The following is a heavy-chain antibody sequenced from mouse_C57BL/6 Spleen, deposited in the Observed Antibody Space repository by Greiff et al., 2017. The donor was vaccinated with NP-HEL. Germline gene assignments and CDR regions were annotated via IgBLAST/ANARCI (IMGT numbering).Heavy chain of an antibody. Sequence: QVQLQQPGAELVIPGASVKLSCKASGYTFTSYWMHWVKQRPGQGLEWIGEIDPSDSYTNYNQKFKGKSTLTVDKSSSTAYMQLSSLTSEDSAVYYCARNGNYLYYFDYWGQGTTLTVSS. D-gene: IGHD2-1*01. CDR2: IDPSDSYT. V-gene: IGHV1-69*01. CDR3: ARNGNYLYYFDY. J-gene: IGHJ2*01. CDR1: GYTFTSYW.